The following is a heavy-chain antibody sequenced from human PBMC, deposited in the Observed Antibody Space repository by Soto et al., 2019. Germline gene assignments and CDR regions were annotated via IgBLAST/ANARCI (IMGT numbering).Heavy chain of an antibody. V-gene: IGHV3-23*01. J-gene: IGHJ4*02. CDR1: GFTFSSYA. CDR3: AKDTSGAFILYYFDY. Sequence: GGSLRLSCAASGFTFSSYAMSWVRQAPWKGLEWVSAISGSGGSTYYADSVKGRFTISRDNSKNTLYLQMNSLRAEDTAVYYCAKDTSGAFILYYFDYWGQGTLVTVSS. CDR2: ISGSGGST. D-gene: IGHD2-15*01.